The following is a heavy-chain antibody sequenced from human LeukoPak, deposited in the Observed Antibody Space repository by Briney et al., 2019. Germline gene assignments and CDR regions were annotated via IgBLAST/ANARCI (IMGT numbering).Heavy chain of an antibody. J-gene: IGHJ6*03. CDR3: ARSTSRGVYYYMDV. CDR2: INHSGST. CDR1: GGSFRGYY. Sequence: SETLSLTCAVYGGSFRGYYWSWIRQPPGKGLEWIGEINHSGSTNYNPSLKSRVTISVDTSKNQFSLKLSSVTAADTAVYYCARSTSRGVYYYMDVWGKGTTVTVSS. V-gene: IGHV4-34*01. D-gene: IGHD2-2*01.